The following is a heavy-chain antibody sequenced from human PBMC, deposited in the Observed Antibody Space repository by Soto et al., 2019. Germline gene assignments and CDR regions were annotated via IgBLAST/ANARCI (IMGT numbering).Heavy chain of an antibody. CDR2: IYSTGSK. D-gene: IGHD3-22*01. CDR3: ARSVVVVIRTFNWYFDL. Sequence: EVQLVETGGGLIQPGGPLRLSCAASGFSVSSNYMSWVRQAPGKGLEWVSVIYSTGSKYYADSVKGRFINSRDNSKNTLYLEMNSLRAEDTAVYYCARSVVVVIRTFNWYFDLWGRGTLVTVSS. J-gene: IGHJ2*01. V-gene: IGHV3-53*02. CDR1: GFSVSSNY.